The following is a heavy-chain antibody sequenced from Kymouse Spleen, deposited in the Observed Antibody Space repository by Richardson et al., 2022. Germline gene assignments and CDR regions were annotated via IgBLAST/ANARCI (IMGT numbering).Heavy chain of an antibody. CDR3: TTDRRLELREVFDY. CDR2: IKSKTDGGTT. D-gene: IGHD1-7*01. J-gene: IGHJ4*02. Sequence: EVQLVESGGGLVKPGGSLRLSCAASGFTFSNAWMSWVRQAPGKGLEWVGRIKSKTDGGTTDYAAPVKGRFTISRDDSKNTLYLQMNSLKTEDTAVYYCTTDRRLELREVFDYWGQGTLVTVSS. CDR1: GFTFSNAW. V-gene: IGHV3-15*01.